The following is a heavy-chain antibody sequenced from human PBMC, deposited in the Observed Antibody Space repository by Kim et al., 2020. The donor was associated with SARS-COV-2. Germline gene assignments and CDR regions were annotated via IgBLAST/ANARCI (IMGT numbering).Heavy chain of an antibody. CDR2: IYYSGST. Sequence: SETLSLTCTVSGGSVSSYYWSWIRQPPGKGLEWIGYIYYSGSTNYNPSLKSRVTISVDTSKNQFSLKLSSVTAADTAVYYCASSGGNIPWYFDRWGRGTPVTVSS. CDR1: GGSVSSYY. CDR3: ASSGGNIPWYFDR. D-gene: IGHD2-15*01. V-gene: IGHV4-59*02. J-gene: IGHJ2*01.